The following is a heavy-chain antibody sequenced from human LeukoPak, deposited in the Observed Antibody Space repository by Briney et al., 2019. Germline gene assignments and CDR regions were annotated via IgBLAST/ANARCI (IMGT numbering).Heavy chain of an antibody. CDR1: KFTFSHYG. Sequence: GGSLRLSYTAPKFTFSHYGMQWVRQAPGKGLEWVAVISSDGSIKVYADSVKGRFTLSRDNSINTVDLQMNSLRAEDTAVYYCVKEYHSRGFGAYFDYWGQGTLVTVSS. J-gene: IGHJ4*02. V-gene: IGHV3-30*18. D-gene: IGHD3-3*01. CDR2: ISSDGSIK. CDR3: VKEYHSRGFGAYFDY.